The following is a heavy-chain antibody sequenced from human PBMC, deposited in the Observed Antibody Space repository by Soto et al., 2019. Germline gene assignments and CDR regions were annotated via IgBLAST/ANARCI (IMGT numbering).Heavy chain of an antibody. CDR3: ARQKGINNYYGMDV. D-gene: IGHD3-10*01. J-gene: IGHJ6*02. CDR2: ISGNDGNT. CDR1: GYTFITYS. V-gene: IGHV1-18*01. Sequence: GASVKVSCKASGYTFITYSLSWVRQAPGQGLEWMGWISGNDGNTNYAQKLQGRVTMTTDTSASTAYMEVRSLRSDDTAVYFCARQKGINNYYGMDVWGQGTTVTVSS.